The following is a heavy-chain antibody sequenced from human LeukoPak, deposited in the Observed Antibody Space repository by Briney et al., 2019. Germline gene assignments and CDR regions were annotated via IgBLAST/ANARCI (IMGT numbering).Heavy chain of an antibody. CDR2: IYYSGST. D-gene: IGHD4-17*01. V-gene: IGHV4-59*08. J-gene: IGHJ6*02. CDR1: GGSISSYY. CDR3: ARHHDYGDYRPHGVDV. Sequence: SETLSLTCTVSGGSISSYYWSWIRQPPGKGLEWIGYIYYSGSTNYNPSLKSRVTISVDTSKNQFSLKLSSVTAADTAVYYCARHHDYGDYRPHGVDVWGQGTTVTVSS.